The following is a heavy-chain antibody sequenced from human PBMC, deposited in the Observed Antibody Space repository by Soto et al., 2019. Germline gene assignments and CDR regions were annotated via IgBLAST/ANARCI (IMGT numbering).Heavy chain of an antibody. V-gene: IGHV4-39*01. J-gene: IGHJ3*02. Sequence: SETLSLTCTVSGGSVSNSQYFWVWLRQPPGKGLEWIGTISHSGSVRYNPSLNSPVTISVDTSKNQFSLRLSSVTAADTAVYYCARGRFVVVVAATPRVAFDIWGQGTMVTVSS. CDR3: ARGRFVVVVAATPRVAFDI. D-gene: IGHD2-15*01. CDR2: ISHSGSV. CDR1: GGSVSNSQYF.